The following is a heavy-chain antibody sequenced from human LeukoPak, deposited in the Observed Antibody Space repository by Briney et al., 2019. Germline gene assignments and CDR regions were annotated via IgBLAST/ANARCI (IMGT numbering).Heavy chain of an antibody. CDR2: IWYDGSNK. J-gene: IGHJ4*02. CDR3: AKDASPAGLDY. V-gene: IGHV3-33*06. CDR1: GFTFSSYW. Sequence: GGSLRLSCAASGFTFSSYWMSWVRQAPGKGLEWVAVIWYDGSNKYYADSVKGRFTISRDNSKNTLYLQMNSLRAEDTAVYYCAKDASPAGLDYWGQGTLVTVSS.